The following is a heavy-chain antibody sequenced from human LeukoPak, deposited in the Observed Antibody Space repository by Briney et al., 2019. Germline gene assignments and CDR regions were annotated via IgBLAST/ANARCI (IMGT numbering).Heavy chain of an antibody. J-gene: IGHJ3*02. CDR1: GYTFTGYY. Sequence: ASVKVSCKASGYTFTGYYMHWVRQAPGQGLEWMGIIGPSSGGSTSAQKFQVRVTMTRDMSTSTVYMELSSLTSEDTAVYYCARPRYTNSQDAFDIWGQGTMVTVSS. CDR3: ARPRYTNSQDAFDI. CDR2: IGPSSGGS. V-gene: IGHV1-46*01. D-gene: IGHD3-9*01.